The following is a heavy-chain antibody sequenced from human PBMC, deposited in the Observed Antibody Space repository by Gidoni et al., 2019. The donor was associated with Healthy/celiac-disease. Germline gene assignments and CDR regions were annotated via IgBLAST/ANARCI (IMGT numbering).Heavy chain of an antibody. CDR1: GGTFSSYA. D-gene: IGHD2-15*01. V-gene: IGHV1-69*01. CDR3: AREGDCSGGSCYSSGPDAFDI. CDR2: IIPIFGTA. Sequence: QVQLVQSGAEVKKPGSSVKVSCKASGGTFSSYAISWGRQAPGQGLEWMGGIIPIFGTANYAQKFQGRVTITADESTSTAYMELSSLRSEDTAVYYCAREGDCSGGSCYSSGPDAFDIWGQGTMVTVSS. J-gene: IGHJ3*02.